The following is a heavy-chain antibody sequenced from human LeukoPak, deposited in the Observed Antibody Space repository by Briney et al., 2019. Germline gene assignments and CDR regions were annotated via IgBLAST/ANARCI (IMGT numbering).Heavy chain of an antibody. Sequence: SCKASGYTFTGYWMHWVRQAPGKGLVWVSRIYSVGSSTSYADSVKGRFTISRDNAKNTLYLQMNSLRAEDTAVYYCAREDSSGYSGYWGQGTLVTVSS. CDR3: AREDSSGYSGY. D-gene: IGHD3-22*01. CDR2: IYSVGSST. V-gene: IGHV3-74*01. CDR1: GYTFTGYW. J-gene: IGHJ4*02.